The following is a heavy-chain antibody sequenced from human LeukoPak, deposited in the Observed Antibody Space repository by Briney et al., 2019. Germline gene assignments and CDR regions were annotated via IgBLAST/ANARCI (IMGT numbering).Heavy chain of an antibody. V-gene: IGHV4-39*01. CDR3: ARRAIPAAGTFDP. Sequence: SETLSLTCTVSGGSISSSDYYWNWIRQPPGKGLEWIGRISYNGSTYYNPSLKSRVTMSVDTSKNQFSLELSSVTAADTAVYYCARRAIPAAGTFDPWGQGTLVTVSS. CDR1: GGSISSSDYY. CDR2: ISYNGST. J-gene: IGHJ5*02. D-gene: IGHD6-13*01.